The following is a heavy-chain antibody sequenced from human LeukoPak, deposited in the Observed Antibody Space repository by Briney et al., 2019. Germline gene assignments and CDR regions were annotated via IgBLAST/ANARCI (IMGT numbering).Heavy chain of an antibody. CDR3: ARGGYCSSTSCYVNYYYGMDV. J-gene: IGHJ6*04. D-gene: IGHD2-2*01. Sequence: GGSLRLSCAASGFTFSSYSMNWVRQAPGKGLEWVSSISSSSSYIYYADSVKGRFTISRDNAENSLYLQMNSLRAEDTAVYYCARGGYCSSTSCYVNYYYGMDVWGKGTTVTVSS. CDR1: GFTFSSYS. V-gene: IGHV3-21*01. CDR2: ISSSSSYI.